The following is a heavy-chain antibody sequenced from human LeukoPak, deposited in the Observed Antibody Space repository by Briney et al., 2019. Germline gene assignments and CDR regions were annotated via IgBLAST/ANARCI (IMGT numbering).Heavy chain of an antibody. J-gene: IGHJ4*02. D-gene: IGHD3-10*01. CDR1: EFTFSSYA. V-gene: IGHV3-23*01. Sequence: GGSLRLSCAASEFTFSSYAMNWVRQAPGKGLEWVSSISGRGGSTYYADTVKGRFTISRDNSKNTLYLQMNNLRPEDTAVYYCAESETVTLVRGVITKLSLDHWGQGTLVTVSS. CDR2: ISGRGGST. CDR3: AESETVTLVRGVITKLSLDH.